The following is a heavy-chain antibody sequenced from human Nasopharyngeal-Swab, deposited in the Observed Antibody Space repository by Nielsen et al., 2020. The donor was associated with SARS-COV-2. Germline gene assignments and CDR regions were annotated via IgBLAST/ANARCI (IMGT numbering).Heavy chain of an antibody. Sequence: VRQAPGKGLEWVANIKQDGSEKYYVDSVKGRFTISRDNAKNSLYLQMNSLRPEDTAVYYCASVHSSSWYFDYWGQGTLVTVSS. J-gene: IGHJ4*02. D-gene: IGHD6-13*01. CDR3: ASVHSSSWYFDY. V-gene: IGHV3-7*01. CDR2: IKQDGSEK.